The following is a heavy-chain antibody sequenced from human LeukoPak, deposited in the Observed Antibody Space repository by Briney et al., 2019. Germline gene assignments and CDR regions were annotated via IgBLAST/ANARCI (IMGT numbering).Heavy chain of an antibody. J-gene: IGHJ4*02. CDR2: IRSKANSYAT. Sequence: GGSLRLSCAASGFTFSGSAMHWVRQASGKGLEWVGRIRSKANSYATAYAASVKGRFTISRDDSKNTAYLQMNSLKTEDTAVYYCTRLMSDDSSGREQGFDYWGQGTLVTVSS. CDR1: GFTFSGSA. D-gene: IGHD3-22*01. V-gene: IGHV3-73*01. CDR3: TRLMSDDSSGREQGFDY.